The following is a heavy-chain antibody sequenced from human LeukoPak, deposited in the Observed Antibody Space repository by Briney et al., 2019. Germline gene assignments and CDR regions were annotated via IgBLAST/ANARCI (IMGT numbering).Heavy chain of an antibody. CDR1: GGSFSGYY. CDR3: ASRLSSDNDY. Sequence: SETLSLTCAVYGGSFSGYYWSWIRQSPGKGLEWIGEINHSGSTNYNPSLKSRVTISVDTSKNQFSLKLSSVTAADTAVYYCASRLSSDNDYWGQGTLVTVSS. V-gene: IGHV4-34*01. CDR2: INHSGST. D-gene: IGHD3-22*01. J-gene: IGHJ4*02.